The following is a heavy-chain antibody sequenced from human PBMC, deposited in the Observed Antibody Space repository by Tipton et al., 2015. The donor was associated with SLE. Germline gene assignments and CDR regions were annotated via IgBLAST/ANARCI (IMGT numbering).Heavy chain of an antibody. CDR1: GFSVRNNY. J-gene: IGHJ4*02. CDR3: ARDLVPNGHIDY. V-gene: IGHV3-66*01. D-gene: IGHD2-8*01. CDR2: IYSAGST. Sequence: SLRLSCTASGFSVRNNYMSWVRLAPGKGLEWLSIIYSAGSTNYAESVKDRFTISRDISKNTVYLQMNSLRAEDTAVYYCARDLVPNGHIDYWGQGTLVTVSS.